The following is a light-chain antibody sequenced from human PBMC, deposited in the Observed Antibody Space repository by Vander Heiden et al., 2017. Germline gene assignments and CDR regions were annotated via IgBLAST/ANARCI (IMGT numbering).Light chain of an antibody. CDR2: KAS. J-gene: IGKJ2*01. Sequence: DIQMTQSPSTLSASVGDRVTITCRASQSISSWLAWYQQKPGKVPKVLIYKASSLKDGVPSRFSGSGSGTEFTLTISSLQPDDFATYYCQQYTSYSGTFGQWTKLEIK. CDR3: QQYTSYSGT. V-gene: IGKV1-5*03. CDR1: QSISSW.